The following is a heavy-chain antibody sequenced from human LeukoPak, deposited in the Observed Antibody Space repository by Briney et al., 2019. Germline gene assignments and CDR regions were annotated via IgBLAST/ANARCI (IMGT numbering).Heavy chain of an antibody. CDR1: GFTVSGNY. V-gene: IGHV3-53*05. Sequence: GGSLRLSCAASGFTVSGNYMSWVRRAPGKGLEWVSVIYSGGSTYYADSVRGRFTISRDYSKNTLYLQMNSLRAEGTAVYYCAKDRFKDGYHWFDPWGQGTLVTVSS. CDR3: AKDRFKDGYHWFDP. D-gene: IGHD5-18*01. CDR2: IYSGGST. J-gene: IGHJ5*02.